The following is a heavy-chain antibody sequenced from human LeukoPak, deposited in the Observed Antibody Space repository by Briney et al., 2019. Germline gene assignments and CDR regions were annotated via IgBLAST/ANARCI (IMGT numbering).Heavy chain of an antibody. CDR2: INSDGAT. J-gene: IGHJ4*02. V-gene: IGHV3-74*01. CDR3: ARSAADAFDY. CDR1: GFTFRCYW. Sequence: GGSLRLSCAASGFTFRCYWMHWVRQVPGKGLVWVSLINSDGATSHADSVKGRFTISRDNAKNTLYLQMNSLRAEDTAVYYCARSAADAFDYWGQGTLVTVSS.